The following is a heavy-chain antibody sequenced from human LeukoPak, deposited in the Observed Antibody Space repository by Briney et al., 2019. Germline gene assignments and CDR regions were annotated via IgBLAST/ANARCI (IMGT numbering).Heavy chain of an antibody. CDR1: GFTFSTNA. Sequence: PGGSLRLSCAASGFTFSTNAMSWVRQAPGKGLEWVTTISGGGDKQYADHVKGRFTVSRDDSKNTLYLQMNSLRAEDTALYYCAKDVNSSGYYLGFDYWGQGTLVTVSS. CDR2: ISGGGDK. CDR3: AKDVNSSGYYLGFDY. J-gene: IGHJ4*02. D-gene: IGHD3-22*01. V-gene: IGHV3-23*01.